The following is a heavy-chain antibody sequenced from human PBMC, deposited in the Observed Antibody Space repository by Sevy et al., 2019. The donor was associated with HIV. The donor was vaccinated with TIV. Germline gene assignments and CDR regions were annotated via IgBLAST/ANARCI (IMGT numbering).Heavy chain of an antibody. CDR1: GFTFSTYT. J-gene: IGHJ6*02. V-gene: IGHV3-23*01. D-gene: IGHD6-13*01. CDR2: ISGSGGST. Sequence: GGSLRLSCAASGFTFSTYTMNWVRQAPGKGLEWVSAISGSGGSTYYADSVKGRFTISRDKSKNTLFLQMNSLRVEDTAVYYCAKGDSTFYGLDVWGQGTTVTVSS. CDR3: AKGDSTFYGLDV.